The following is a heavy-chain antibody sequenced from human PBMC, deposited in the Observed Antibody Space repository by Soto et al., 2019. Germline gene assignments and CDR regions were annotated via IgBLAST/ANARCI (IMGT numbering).Heavy chain of an antibody. D-gene: IGHD3-10*01. J-gene: IGHJ4*02. Sequence: QVQLVQSGAEVKKPGASVKVSCKASGYTFTSYGISWVRQAPGQGREWMGWISTYNGNTKYAQKRQVRVTMTTDTSTNPAYMALRSLSSDDTAVFYCAREMVRGVGSDYWGQGSLGTVSS. CDR3: AREMVRGVGSDY. V-gene: IGHV1-18*01. CDR2: ISTYNGNT. CDR1: GYTFTSYG.